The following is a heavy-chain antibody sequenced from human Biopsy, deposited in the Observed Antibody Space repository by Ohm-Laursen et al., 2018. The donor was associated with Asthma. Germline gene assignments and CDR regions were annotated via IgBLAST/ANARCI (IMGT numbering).Heavy chain of an antibody. CDR1: GYTFSRYS. CDR3: GRDYPLVD. CDR2: ISTASSFI. J-gene: IGHJ4*02. V-gene: IGHV3-21*04. Sequence: GSLRLSCTATGYTFSRYSIHWVRQIPGKGLEWVASISTASSFIYYADSVRGRFTTSRDNARNSVYLQMNSLRAEDTAVYYCGRDYPLVDWGQGTLVTVSS. D-gene: IGHD2-15*01.